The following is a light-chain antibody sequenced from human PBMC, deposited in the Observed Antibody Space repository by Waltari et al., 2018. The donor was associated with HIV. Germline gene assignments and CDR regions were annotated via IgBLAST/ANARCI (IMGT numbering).Light chain of an antibody. CDR3: GTWDTSLSAGV. CDR2: DNN. CDR1: SPNIGNNY. J-gene: IGLJ3*02. Sequence: QAVLTQPPSVSAAPGQKVTISCSGSSPNIGNNYVSWYQQFPGKAPKVLIYDNNKRPPGVPDRFSGSRSGTSATLGVAGLQTGDEADYYCGTWDTSLSAGVFGGGTKLTVL. V-gene: IGLV1-51*01.